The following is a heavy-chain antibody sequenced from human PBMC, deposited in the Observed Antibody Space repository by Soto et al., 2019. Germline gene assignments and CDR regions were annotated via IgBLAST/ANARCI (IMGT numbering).Heavy chain of an antibody. V-gene: IGHV3-23*01. D-gene: IGHD5-12*01. CDR2: IRDSGGNT. Sequence: EVQLLESGGGLKQPGESLRLSCAASGFSFSSYAMRWVRQAPGKGLEWVSGIRDSGGNTYYADSVKGRFTISRDNSKNTVYLQMNSLRAEDTAVYYCAKSGGFSGYDWRGYYYYGMDVWGQGTTVTVSS. CDR1: GFSFSSYA. CDR3: AKSGGFSGYDWRGYYYYGMDV. J-gene: IGHJ6*02.